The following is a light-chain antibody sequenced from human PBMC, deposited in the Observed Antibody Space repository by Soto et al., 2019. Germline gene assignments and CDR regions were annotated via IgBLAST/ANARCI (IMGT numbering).Light chain of an antibody. Sequence: EIVLTQFPGTLSLTPGERATLSCRASQSVSSSYLAWYQQKPGQAPRLLIYGASSRATGIPDRFSGSGSGTDFTLTISRLEPEDFAVYYCQQYGSSHMAFGQGTKVDI. J-gene: IGKJ1*01. CDR1: QSVSSSY. CDR2: GAS. V-gene: IGKV3-20*01. CDR3: QQYGSSHMA.